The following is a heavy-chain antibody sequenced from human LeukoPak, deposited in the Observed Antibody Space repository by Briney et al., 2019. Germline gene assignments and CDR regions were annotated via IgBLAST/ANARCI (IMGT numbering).Heavy chain of an antibody. Sequence: GSLRLSCTASGFSFSGHWMHWVRQAPGKGLVWVSRIASDGSSTTYADSVKGRFSISRDNAKNTLYLQMNSLRVEDTAVYYCARGRPHGNDYWGQGTLVTVSS. CDR2: IASDGSST. V-gene: IGHV3-74*01. CDR3: ARGRPHGNDY. CDR1: GFSFSGHW. J-gene: IGHJ4*02. D-gene: IGHD4-23*01.